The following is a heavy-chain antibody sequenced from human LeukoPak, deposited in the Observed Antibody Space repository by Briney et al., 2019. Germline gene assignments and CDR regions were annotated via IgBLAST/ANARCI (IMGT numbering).Heavy chain of an antibody. CDR3: ARDLLPSGWYIRAGYFDY. D-gene: IGHD6-19*01. V-gene: IGHV1-3*01. CDR1: GYTFTSYA. CDR2: INAGNGNT. J-gene: IGHJ4*02. Sequence: GASVKVSCKASGYTFTSYAMHWVRQAPGQRLEWMGWINAGNGNTKYSQKFQGRVTITRDTSASTAYMELSSLRSEDTAVYYCARDLLPSGWYIRAGYFDYWGQGTLVTVSS.